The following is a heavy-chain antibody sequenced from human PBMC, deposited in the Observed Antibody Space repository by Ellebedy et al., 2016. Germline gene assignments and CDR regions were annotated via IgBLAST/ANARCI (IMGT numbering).Heavy chain of an antibody. J-gene: IGHJ4*02. D-gene: IGHD1-26*01. V-gene: IGHV3-30*18. CDR1: GFTFSSYG. CDR3: ANLVGATDFDY. CDR2: ISYDGSNK. Sequence: GESLKISXAASGFTFSSYGMHWVRQAPGKGLEWVAVISYDGSNKYYADSVKGRFTISRDNSKNTLYLQMNSLRAEDTAVYYCANLVGATDFDYWGQGTLVTVSS.